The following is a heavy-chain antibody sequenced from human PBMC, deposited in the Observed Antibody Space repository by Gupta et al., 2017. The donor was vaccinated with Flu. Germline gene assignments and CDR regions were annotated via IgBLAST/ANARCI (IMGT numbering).Heavy chain of an antibody. CDR3: ARVSGSSWYMDY. D-gene: IGHD6-13*01. J-gene: IGHJ4*02. CDR2: ISSSGSTI. CDR1: GFTFSSYE. V-gene: IGHV3-48*03. Sequence: EVQLVESGGGLVQPGGSLRLSCAAPGFTFSSYEMNWVRQAPGKGLEWVSYISSSGSTIYYADSVKGRFTISRDNAKNSLYLQMNSLRAEDTAVYYCARVSGSSWYMDYWGQGTLVTVSS.